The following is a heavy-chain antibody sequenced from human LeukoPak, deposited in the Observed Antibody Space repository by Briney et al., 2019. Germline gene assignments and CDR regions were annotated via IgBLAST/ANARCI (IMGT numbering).Heavy chain of an antibody. J-gene: IGHJ4*02. CDR3: AREYSGSYFDY. CDR1: GGSISSYY. CDR2: IYYSGST. D-gene: IGHD1-26*01. V-gene: IGHV4-59*01. Sequence: SETLSLTCTVSGGSISSYYWSWIRQPPVKGLEWIGDIYYSGSTNYNPSLKSRVTISVDTSKNQFSLKLSSVTAADTAVYYCAREYSGSYFDYWGQGTLVTVSS.